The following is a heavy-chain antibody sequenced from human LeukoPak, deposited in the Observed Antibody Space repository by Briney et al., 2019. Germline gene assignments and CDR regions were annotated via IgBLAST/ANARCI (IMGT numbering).Heavy chain of an antibody. Sequence: GGSLRLSCAASGFTFDDYAMHWVRQAPGKGLEGVSGISWNSGSIDYADSVKGRFTISRDNAKNSLYLQMNRLRAEDMALYYCAKDMQHWYGLDYWGQGTLVTVSS. V-gene: IGHV3-9*03. J-gene: IGHJ4*02. D-gene: IGHD6-13*01. CDR2: ISWNSGSI. CDR3: AKDMQHWYGLDY. CDR1: GFTFDDYA.